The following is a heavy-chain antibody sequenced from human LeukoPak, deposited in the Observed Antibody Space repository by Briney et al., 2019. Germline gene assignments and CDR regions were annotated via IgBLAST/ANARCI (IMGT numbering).Heavy chain of an antibody. CDR3: AKDLITMIVRATGVFDY. D-gene: IGHD3-22*01. CDR2: ISGSGGST. V-gene: IGHV3-23*01. CDR1: GFTFSSYA. J-gene: IGHJ4*02. Sequence: AGSLRLSCAASGFTFSSYAMSWVRQAPGKGLEWVSAISGSGGSTYYADSVKGRFTISRDNSKNTLYLQMNSLRAEDTAVYYCAKDLITMIVRATGVFDYWGQGTLVTVSS.